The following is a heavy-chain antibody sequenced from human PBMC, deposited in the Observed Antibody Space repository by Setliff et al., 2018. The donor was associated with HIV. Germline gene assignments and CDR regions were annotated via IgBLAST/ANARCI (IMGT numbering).Heavy chain of an antibody. CDR3: ARGATSEGYMDV. CDR1: GGSISSYS. J-gene: IGHJ6*03. CDR2: IYTSGRT. Sequence: SETLSLTCTVSGGSISSYSWSWIRQPPGKGLAWIGYIYTSGRTNYNPSLKSRFTISVDTSENQFSLKLTSVTAADTAMYFCARGATSEGYMDVWGKGTTVTVSS. V-gene: IGHV4-4*08.